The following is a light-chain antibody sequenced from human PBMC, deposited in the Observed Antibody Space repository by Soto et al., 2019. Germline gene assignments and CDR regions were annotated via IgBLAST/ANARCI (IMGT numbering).Light chain of an antibody. CDR2: DVS. J-gene: IGLJ1*01. CDR1: SSDVGGYNY. Sequence: QSVLTQPPSASGSPGQSVAISCTGTSSDVGGYNYVSWYQQHPGKAPKLMIYDVSKWPSGVPDRFSGSKSGNTASLTVTGLQAEDEADYYCSSYAGTHIVFGTGTKVTVL. V-gene: IGLV2-8*01. CDR3: SSYAGTHIV.